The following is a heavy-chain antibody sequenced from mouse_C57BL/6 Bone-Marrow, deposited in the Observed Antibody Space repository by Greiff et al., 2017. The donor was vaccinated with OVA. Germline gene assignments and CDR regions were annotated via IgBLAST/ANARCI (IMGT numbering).Heavy chain of an antibody. CDR2: ISTGDGDT. CDR1: GYAFSSSW. CDR3: ASSDFCGSPCYWYFDV. J-gene: IGHJ1*03. D-gene: IGHD3-1*01. Sequence: VQLQQSGPELVKPGASVKISCKASGYAFSSSWLNWVKQRPGKGLEWIGRISTGDGDTNYNGKVKGKATLTADKASSKAYMQLSSLPSAESAIYFFASSDFCGSPCYWYFDVWGTGTTVTVSS. V-gene: IGHV1-82*01.